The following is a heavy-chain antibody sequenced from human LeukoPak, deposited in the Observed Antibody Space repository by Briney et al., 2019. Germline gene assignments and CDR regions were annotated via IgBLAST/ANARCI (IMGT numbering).Heavy chain of an antibody. CDR3: ACWFGELGAFFDY. D-gene: IGHD3-10*01. CDR1: GGSFSGYC. J-gene: IGHJ4*02. CDR2: INHSGST. V-gene: IGHV4-34*01. Sequence: SETLSLTCAVYGGSFSGYCWSWIRQPPGKGLEWIGEINHSGSTNYNPSLKSRVTISVDTSKNQFSLKLSSVTAADTAVYYCACWFGELGAFFDYWGQGTLVTVSS.